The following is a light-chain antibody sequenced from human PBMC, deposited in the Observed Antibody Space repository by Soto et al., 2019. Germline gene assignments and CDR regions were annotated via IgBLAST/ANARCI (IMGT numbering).Light chain of an antibody. Sequence: DIQMTQSPSSLSASVGDRVTITCRASQSISTLLAWYQQKPGKPPALLIYDTSSLESGVPSRFSGSGSGTEFTLTFSSLQPDDFATYYCQEYNTFSYTFGQGTRLEI. CDR1: QSISTL. CDR2: DTS. V-gene: IGKV1-5*01. J-gene: IGKJ2*01. CDR3: QEYNTFSYT.